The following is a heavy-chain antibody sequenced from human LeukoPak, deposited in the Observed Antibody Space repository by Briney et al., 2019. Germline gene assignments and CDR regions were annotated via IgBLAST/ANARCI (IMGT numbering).Heavy chain of an antibody. D-gene: IGHD3-22*01. CDR2: IYSGGRT. V-gene: IGHV3-53*04. Sequence: GGSLRLSCAASGFNVSTNYMSWVRQAPGKGLEWVSVIYSGGRTYYADSVKGRFTMSRHNFKNTPYLLMNSLRADDTAVYYCASTAYYYDTSDYYHVPHSFDIWGQGPMVTVSS. J-gene: IGHJ3*02. CDR1: GFNVSTNY. CDR3: ASTAYYYDTSDYYHVPHSFDI.